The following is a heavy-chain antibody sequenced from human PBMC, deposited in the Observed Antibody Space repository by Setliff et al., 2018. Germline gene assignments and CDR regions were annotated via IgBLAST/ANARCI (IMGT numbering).Heavy chain of an antibody. V-gene: IGHV4-61*02. J-gene: IGHJ4*02. CDR1: GASLSSGSYY. Sequence: SETLSLTCTVSGASLSSGSYYWSWIRQSAGKGLEWIGRIYTSGATTYSPSLKSRVSISADTSKNLFPLRLKSVTAADTAVYYCARGGDWFFHFDCWGQGTLVTVSS. D-gene: IGHD3-9*01. CDR3: ARGGDWFFHFDC. CDR2: IYTSGAT.